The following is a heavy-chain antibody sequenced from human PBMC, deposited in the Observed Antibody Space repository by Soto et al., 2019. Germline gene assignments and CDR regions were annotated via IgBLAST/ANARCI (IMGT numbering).Heavy chain of an antibody. CDR1: GGSISSYY. J-gene: IGHJ5*02. V-gene: IGHV4-59*01. CDR2: IHYSGST. D-gene: IGHD6-13*01. Sequence: SETLSLTCTVSGGSISSYYWSWIRQPPGKGLEWIGYIHYSGSTNYNPSLKSRVTISVDTSKNQFSLKLSSVTAADTAVYYCARGLAAAGQLYHVSFDPWGQGTLVTVSS. CDR3: ARGLAAAGQLYHVSFDP.